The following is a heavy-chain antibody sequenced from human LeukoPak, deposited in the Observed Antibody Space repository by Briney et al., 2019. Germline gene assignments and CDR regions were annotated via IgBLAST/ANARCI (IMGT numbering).Heavy chain of an antibody. CDR3: ARAVYFVSGTYDRVHFDF. V-gene: IGHV4-59*01. CDR1: GGSISSYY. Sequence: PSETLSLTCTVSGGSISSYYWSWIRQPPGKGLEWIGYIYYSGSTNYNPSLKSRVTISVDTSKNQFSLKLSSVTAADTAVYYCARAVYFVSGTYDRVHFDFWGQGTLVAVSS. CDR2: IYYSGST. D-gene: IGHD3-10*01. J-gene: IGHJ4*02.